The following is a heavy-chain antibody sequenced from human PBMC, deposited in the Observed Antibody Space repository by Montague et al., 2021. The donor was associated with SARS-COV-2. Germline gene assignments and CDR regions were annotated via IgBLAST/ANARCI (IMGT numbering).Heavy chain of an antibody. V-gene: IGHV3-33*01. CDR2: IWYDGSNK. CDR1: GFTFSSYG. J-gene: IGHJ4*02. Sequence: SLRLSCAAFGFTFSSYGMHWVRQAPGKGLEWVAVIWYDGSNKYYADSVKGRFTISRDNSKNALYLQMNSLRAEDTAVYYCAREAEIFGVVISPLFYWGQGTLVTVSS. CDR3: AREAEIFGVVISPLFY. D-gene: IGHD3-3*01.